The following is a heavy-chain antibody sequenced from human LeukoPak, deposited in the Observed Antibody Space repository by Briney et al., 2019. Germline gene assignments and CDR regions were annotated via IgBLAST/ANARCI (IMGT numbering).Heavy chain of an antibody. Sequence: PSETLSLTCAVYGGSFSGYYWSWIRQPPGKGPEWIGEINHSGSTNYNPSLKSRVTISVDTSKNQFSLKLSSVTAADTAVYYCARRGRMVRDPNWFDPWGQGTLVTVSS. CDR3: ARRGRMVRDPNWFDP. V-gene: IGHV4-34*01. J-gene: IGHJ5*02. CDR2: INHSGST. CDR1: GGSFSGYY. D-gene: IGHD3-10*01.